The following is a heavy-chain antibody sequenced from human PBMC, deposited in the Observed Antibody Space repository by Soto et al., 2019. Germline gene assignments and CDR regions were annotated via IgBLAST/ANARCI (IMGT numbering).Heavy chain of an antibody. CDR1: GFKFTTFS. J-gene: IGHJ4*02. CDR2: FTSDTKTI. V-gene: IGHV3-48*02. CDR3: ARSVEGHFDY. Sequence: EVQLVESGGALVQPGGPLSLSCAPSGFKFTTFSINWVRRAQGKGLEWSAYFTSDTKTIKYGDSVKGRFTSSRDNAKNSVYLQMNSLSDDDTAVYYCARSVEGHFDYWGQGTVVTVSS. D-gene: IGHD6-19*01.